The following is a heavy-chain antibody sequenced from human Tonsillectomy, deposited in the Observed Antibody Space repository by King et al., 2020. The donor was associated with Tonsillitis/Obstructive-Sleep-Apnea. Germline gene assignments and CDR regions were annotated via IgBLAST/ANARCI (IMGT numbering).Heavy chain of an antibody. D-gene: IGHD6-19*01. J-gene: IGHJ4*02. Sequence: VQLVESGGGVVQPGRSLRLSCAASGFTFNSYAMDWVRQAPGKGLEWVAVISYDGSNEYYADSVKGRFTISRDNSKNTLYLQMNSLRAEDTAVYYCARADSSGWYDPRYFDYWGQGTLVTVSS. CDR3: ARADSSGWYDPRYFDY. CDR2: ISYDGSNE. CDR1: GFTFNSYA. V-gene: IGHV3-30*04.